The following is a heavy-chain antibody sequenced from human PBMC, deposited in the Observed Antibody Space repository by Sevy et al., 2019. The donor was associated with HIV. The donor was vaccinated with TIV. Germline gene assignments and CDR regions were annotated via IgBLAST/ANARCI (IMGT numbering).Heavy chain of an antibody. CDR1: GFTFSSYA. D-gene: IGHD1-20*01. V-gene: IGHV3-30*04. CDR2: ISYDGSNK. J-gene: IGHJ6*02. Sequence: GGSLRLSCAASGFTFSSYAMHWVRQAPGKGLEWMAVISYDGSNKYYADSVKGRFTISRDNSKNTLYLQMNSLRAEDTAVYYCARVYNWNDWGNYYYGMDVWGQGTTVTVSS. CDR3: ARVYNWNDWGNYYYGMDV.